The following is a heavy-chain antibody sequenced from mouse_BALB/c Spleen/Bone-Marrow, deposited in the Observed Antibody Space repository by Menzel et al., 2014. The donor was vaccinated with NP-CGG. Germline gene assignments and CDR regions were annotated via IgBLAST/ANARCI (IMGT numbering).Heavy chain of an antibody. J-gene: IGHJ3*01. CDR1: GNAFSSYW. V-gene: IGHV1-80*01. CDR2: IYPGDGEA. Sequence: QVQLQQSGAELVRPGSSVKISCKASGNAFSSYWMTWVKQRPGQGLEWIGQIYPGDGEANYNGKFKGKATLTADKSSSTAYMQLSGLTSEDSAVYFCAKVTTGFAYWGQGTLVTVSA. D-gene: IGHD2-2*01. CDR3: AKVTTGFAY.